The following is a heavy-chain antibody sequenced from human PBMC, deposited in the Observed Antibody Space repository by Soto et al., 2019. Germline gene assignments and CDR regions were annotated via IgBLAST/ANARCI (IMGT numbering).Heavy chain of an antibody. CDR1: GGTFSSYT. Sequence: SVKVSCKXSGGTFSSYTISWVRQARGQGLEWMGRIIPILGIANYAQKFQGRVTITADTAASTAYMEVSSLRSQDTAVYYVAXKSVGPPXXXDSXGQGTLVTVSS. CDR2: IIPILGIA. J-gene: IGHJ4*02. D-gene: IGHD1-26*01. CDR3: AXKSVGPPXXXDS. V-gene: IGHV1-69*02.